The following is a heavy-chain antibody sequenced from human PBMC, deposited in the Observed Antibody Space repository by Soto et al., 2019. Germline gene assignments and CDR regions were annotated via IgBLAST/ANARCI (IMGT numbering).Heavy chain of an antibody. D-gene: IGHD4-4*01. V-gene: IGHV3-48*03. CDR3: ARTPTAYYGMDV. CDR2: ISSSGSTI. CDR1: GFTFSSYE. J-gene: IGHJ6*02. Sequence: PGGSLRLSCAASGFTFSSYEMNWVRQAPGKGLEWVSYISSSGSTIYYADSVKGRFTISRDNAKNSLYLQMNSLGAEDTAVYYCARTPTAYYGMDVWGQGTTVTVSS.